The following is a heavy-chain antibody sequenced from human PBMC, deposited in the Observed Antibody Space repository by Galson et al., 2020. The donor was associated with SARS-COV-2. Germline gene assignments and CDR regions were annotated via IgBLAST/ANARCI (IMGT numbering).Heavy chain of an antibody. V-gene: IGHV3-13*01. CDR3: ARGGGSRGSDGMDV. Sequence: GGSLRLSRAASGFTFSSYDMHWVRQATGKGLEWVSAIGTAGDTYYPGSVKGRFTISRENAKNSLYLQMNSLRAGDTAVYYCARGGGSRGSDGMDVWGQGTTVTVSS. CDR2: IGTAGDT. D-gene: IGHD1-26*01. J-gene: IGHJ6*02. CDR1: GFTFSSYD.